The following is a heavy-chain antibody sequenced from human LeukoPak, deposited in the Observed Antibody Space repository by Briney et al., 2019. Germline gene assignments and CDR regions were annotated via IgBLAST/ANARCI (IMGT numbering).Heavy chain of an antibody. D-gene: IGHD2-8*01. CDR1: GFTFSSYS. CDR2: ISSSSSYI. V-gene: IGHV3-21*01. Sequence: PGGSLRLSCAASGFTFSSYSMNWVRQAPGKGLEWVSSISSSSSYIYYADSVKGRFTISRDNAKKSLYLQMNSLRAEDTAVYYCARGTRDCTNGVCFAFDIWGQGTMVTVSS. J-gene: IGHJ3*02. CDR3: ARGTRDCTNGVCFAFDI.